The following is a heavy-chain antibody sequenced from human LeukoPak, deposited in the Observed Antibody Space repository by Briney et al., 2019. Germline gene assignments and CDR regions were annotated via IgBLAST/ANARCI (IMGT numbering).Heavy chain of an antibody. Sequence: GGSLRLSCAASGITFSYYWMHWVCQAPGKGLVWVSRIDADGSSATYADSVKGRFTISRDNSKNTVYLQMNSLRADDTAVYYCAKWSGNRPLYYFDYWGQGTLVTVSS. J-gene: IGHJ4*02. V-gene: IGHV3-74*01. CDR2: IDADGSSA. CDR3: AKWSGNRPLYYFDY. CDR1: GITFSYYW. D-gene: IGHD3-3*01.